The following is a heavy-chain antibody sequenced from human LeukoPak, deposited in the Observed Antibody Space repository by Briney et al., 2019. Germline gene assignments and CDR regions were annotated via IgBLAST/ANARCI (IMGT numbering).Heavy chain of an antibody. CDR1: GGSISSSSYY. CDR2: IYYSGST. V-gene: IGHV4-39*01. D-gene: IGHD2-21*02. CDR3: AKSGYCGGDCYYAFDI. J-gene: IGHJ3*02. Sequence: SETLSLTCTVSGGSISSSSYYWGWIRQPPGKGLEWIGSIYYSGSTYYNPSLKSRVTMSVDTSKNQFSLKPSSVTAADTAVYYCAKSGYCGGDCYYAFDIWGQGTMVTVSS.